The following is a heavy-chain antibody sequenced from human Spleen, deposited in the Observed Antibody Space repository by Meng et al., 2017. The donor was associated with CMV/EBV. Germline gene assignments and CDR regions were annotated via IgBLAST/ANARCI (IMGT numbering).Heavy chain of an antibody. D-gene: IGHD3-22*01. Sequence: GGSLRLSCAASGFTFSSYAMHWVRQAPGKGLEGVANIKQDGSEKYYVDSVKGRFNISRDNAKKSLYLEMNSLTVEDTAVYYCAREGFGAGYWFDPWGQGTLVTVSS. V-gene: IGHV3-7*01. CDR3: AREGFGAGYWFDP. J-gene: IGHJ5*02. CDR1: GFTFSSYA. CDR2: IKQDGSEK.